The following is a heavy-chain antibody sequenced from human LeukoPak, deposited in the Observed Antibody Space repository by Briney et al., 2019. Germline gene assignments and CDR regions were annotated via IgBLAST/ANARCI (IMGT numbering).Heavy chain of an antibody. V-gene: IGHV4-30-2*01. CDR2: IYHSGST. J-gene: IGHJ4*02. CDR1: GGSISSGGYY. D-gene: IGHD5-18*01. Sequence: PSETLSLTCTVSGGSISSGGYYWSWIRQPPGKGLEWIGYIYHSGSTYYNPSLKSRVTISVDRSKNQFSLKLSSVTAADTAVYYCAREGRHTALLDYWGQGTLVTVSS. CDR3: AREGRHTALLDY.